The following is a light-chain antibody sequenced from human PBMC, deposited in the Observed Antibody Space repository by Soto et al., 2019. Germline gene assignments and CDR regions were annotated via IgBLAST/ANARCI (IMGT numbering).Light chain of an antibody. CDR2: EVN. CDR1: SSDVGGYNY. Sequence: QSALTQPASVSGSPGQSITISCTGTSSDVGGYNYVSWYQHHPGKAPKLIIYEVNNRPSGVSNRFSGSKSSNTASLTISVLQAEDQAHYYFCSYTTRSTLVFGGGTKLTVL. CDR3: CSYTTRSTLV. V-gene: IGLV2-14*01. J-gene: IGLJ3*02.